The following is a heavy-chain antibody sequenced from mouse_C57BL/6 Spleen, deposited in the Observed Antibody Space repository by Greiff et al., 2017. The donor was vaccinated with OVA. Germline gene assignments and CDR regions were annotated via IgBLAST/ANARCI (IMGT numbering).Heavy chain of an antibody. J-gene: IGHJ4*01. CDR3: ARLDYYGSSYDYAMDY. CDR1: GYTFTSYW. D-gene: IGHD1-1*01. CDR2: IHPNSGST. Sequence: VKLMESGAELVKPGASVKLSCKASGYTFTSYWMHWVKQRPGQGLEWIGMIHPNSGSTNYNEKFKSKATLTVDKSSSTAYMQLSSLTSEDSAVYYCARLDYYGSSYDYAMDYWGQGTSVTVSS. V-gene: IGHV1-64*01.